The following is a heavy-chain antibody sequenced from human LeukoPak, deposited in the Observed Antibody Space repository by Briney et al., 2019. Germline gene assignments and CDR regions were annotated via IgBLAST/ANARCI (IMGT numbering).Heavy chain of an antibody. CDR2: ISSSGSTI. D-gene: IGHD5-18*01. CDR3: ARTNRNTAMAMDV. J-gene: IGHJ6*02. CDR1: GFTFSSYD. V-gene: IGHV3-48*03. Sequence: GGSLRLSCAASGFTFSSYDMKWVRQAPGKGLEWVSYISSSGSTIYYADSVKGRFTISRDNAKNSLYLQMNSLRAEDTAVYYCARTNRNTAMAMDVWGQGTAVTVSS.